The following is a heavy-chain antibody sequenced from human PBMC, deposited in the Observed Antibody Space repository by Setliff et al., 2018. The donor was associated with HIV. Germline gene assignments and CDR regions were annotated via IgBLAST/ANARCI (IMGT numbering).Heavy chain of an antibody. CDR1: GDSITSHY. Sequence: SETLSLTCSVSGDSITSHYWSWIRQPPGKGLEWIGYIYFTGSTNYNPSLKSRVTISVDTSKNQFSLKLSSVTAADTAVYYCARVPSSGWYGGHHYMDVWGKGATVTVSS. V-gene: IGHV4-59*11. CDR2: IYFTGST. J-gene: IGHJ6*03. D-gene: IGHD6-19*01. CDR3: ARVPSSGWYGGHHYMDV.